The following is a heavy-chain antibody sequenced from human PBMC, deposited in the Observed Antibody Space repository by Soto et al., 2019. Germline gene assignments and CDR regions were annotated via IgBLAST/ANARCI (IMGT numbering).Heavy chain of an antibody. D-gene: IGHD1-20*01. CDR3: ARIPITGTTDTY. V-gene: IGHV1-69*13. CDR2: IIPIFGTA. J-gene: IGHJ4*02. CDR1: GGTFSSYA. Sequence: ASVKVSCKASGGTFSSYAISWVRQAPGQGLEWMGGIIPIFGTANYAQKFQGRVTITADESTSTAYMELSSLRSEDTAVYYCARIPITGTTDTYWGQGTLVTVSS.